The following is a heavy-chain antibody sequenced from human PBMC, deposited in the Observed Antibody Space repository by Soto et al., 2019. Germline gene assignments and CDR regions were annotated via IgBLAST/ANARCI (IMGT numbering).Heavy chain of an antibody. Sequence: EVQLVESGGGLVKPGGSLRLSCTASGFIFRTYGMTWVRQAPGKWLEWVSSIYSSGTFIYYADSVKDRFTISRDDAKNSLFLQMNSLRAEDTAVYYCGRAIGRGIIRDWGQGTLVTVSS. CDR3: GRAIGRGIIRD. CDR2: IYSSGTFI. J-gene: IGHJ4*02. D-gene: IGHD3-10*01. V-gene: IGHV3-21*01. CDR1: GFIFRTYG.